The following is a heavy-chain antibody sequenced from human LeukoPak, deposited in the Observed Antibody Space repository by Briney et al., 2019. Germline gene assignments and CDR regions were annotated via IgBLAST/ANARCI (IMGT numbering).Heavy chain of an antibody. D-gene: IGHD6-19*01. CDR1: GFSLSSNA. CDR3: ARSYSSDWYYFDF. Sequence: GGSLRLSCAASGFSLSSNAMSWVRQAPGKGPEWVSAISRDTTYYAASVKGRFTISKDISKNTLSLQMNSLRAEDTAIYYCARSYSSDWYYFDFWGQGTLVTVSS. CDR2: ISRDTT. J-gene: IGHJ4*02. V-gene: IGHV3-23*01.